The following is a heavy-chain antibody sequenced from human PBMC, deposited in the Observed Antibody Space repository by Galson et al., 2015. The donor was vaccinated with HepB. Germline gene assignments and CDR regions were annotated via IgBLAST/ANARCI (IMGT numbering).Heavy chain of an antibody. CDR3: ARKGGEGTDL. Sequence: SETLSLTCTVSGGTISTSNFFWAWIRQPPGKGLEWIGSIHYTGSAYYGPSLKSRVTISVDTSKNQFSLKLSSVTAADTAMYYCARKGGEGTDLWGQGTMVSVSS. V-gene: IGHV4-39*01. CDR2: IHYTGSA. CDR1: GGTISTSNFF. D-gene: IGHD2-21*01. J-gene: IGHJ3*01.